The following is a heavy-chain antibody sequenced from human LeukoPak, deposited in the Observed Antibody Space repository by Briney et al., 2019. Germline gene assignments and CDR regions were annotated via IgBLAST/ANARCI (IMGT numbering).Heavy chain of an antibody. CDR1: GGSISSGGYY. V-gene: IGHV4-31*03. CDR2: IYYSGST. CDR3: AREYCSSTSCYDYYYRTS. J-gene: IGHJ6*03. D-gene: IGHD2-2*01. Sequence: SETLSLTCTVSGGSISSGGYYWSWICQHPGKGLEWIGYIYYSGSTYYNPSLKSRVTISVDTSKNQFSLKLSSVTAADTAVYYWAREYCSSTSCYDYYYRTSGAKGPRSPSP.